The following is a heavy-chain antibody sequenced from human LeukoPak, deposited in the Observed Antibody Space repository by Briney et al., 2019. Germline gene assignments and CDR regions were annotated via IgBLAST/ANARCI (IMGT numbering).Heavy chain of an antibody. D-gene: IGHD3-3*01. CDR1: GGSFSGYY. CDR2: INHSGST. Sequence: SETLSLTCAVYGGSFSGYYWSCIRQPPGKGLEWIGEINHSGSTNYNPSLKSRVTISVDTSKNQFSLKLSSVTAADTAVYYCARGRSGYYENYWGQGTLVTVSS. J-gene: IGHJ4*02. CDR3: ARGRSGYYENY. V-gene: IGHV4-34*01.